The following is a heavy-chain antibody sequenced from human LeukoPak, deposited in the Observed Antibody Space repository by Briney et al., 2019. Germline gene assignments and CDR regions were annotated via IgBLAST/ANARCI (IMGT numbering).Heavy chain of an antibody. D-gene: IGHD1-7*01. J-gene: IGHJ4*02. Sequence: GASVKVSCKASGYTFTGYYMHWVRQAPGQGLEWMGWINPNSGGTNYAQKFQSRVTMTRDTSISTAYMELSRLRSDDTAVYYCAREDWNYGQFDYWGQGTLVTVSS. CDR1: GYTFTGYY. CDR3: AREDWNYGQFDY. CDR2: INPNSGGT. V-gene: IGHV1-2*02.